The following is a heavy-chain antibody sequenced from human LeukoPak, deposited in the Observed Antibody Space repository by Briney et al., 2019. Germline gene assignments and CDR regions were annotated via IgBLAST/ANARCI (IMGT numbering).Heavy chain of an antibody. CDR1: GFTFSSYG. J-gene: IGHJ1*01. D-gene: IGHD6-19*01. CDR3: AKDRQQWLVNRWYFQH. V-gene: IGHV3-30*02. Sequence: GGSLRLSCAASGFTFSSYGMHWVRQAPGKGLEWVAFIRYDGSNKYYADSVKGRFTISRDNSKNTLYLQMNSLRAEDTAVYYCAKDRQQWLVNRWYFQHWGQGTLVTVSS. CDR2: IRYDGSNK.